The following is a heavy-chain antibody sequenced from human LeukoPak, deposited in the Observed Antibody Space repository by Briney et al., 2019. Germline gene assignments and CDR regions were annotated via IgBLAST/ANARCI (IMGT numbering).Heavy chain of an antibody. Sequence: ASVKVSCKASGGTFSSYAISWVRQAPGQGLEWMGRIIPIFGIANYAQRFQGRVTITADKSTSTAYMELSSLRSEDTAVYYCATPSRGSRRYFDYWGQGTLVTVSS. V-gene: IGHV1-69*04. CDR3: ATPSRGSRRYFDY. J-gene: IGHJ4*02. CDR2: IIPIFGIA. D-gene: IGHD3-16*01. CDR1: GGTFSSYA.